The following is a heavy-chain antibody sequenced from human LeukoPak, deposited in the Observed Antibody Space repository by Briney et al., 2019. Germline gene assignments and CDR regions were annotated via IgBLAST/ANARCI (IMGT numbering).Heavy chain of an antibody. CDR3: TKDGKYCTTSGCFAQADY. V-gene: IGHV3-74*01. CDR1: GFIFSSYS. CDR2: INGDGRTT. J-gene: IGHJ4*02. Sequence: GGSLRLSCAAAGFIFSSYSMHWVRQAPGKGLEWVSRINGDGRTTDYADSVKGRFTISRDNAKNMLYLQMNSLRAEDTAVYYCTKDGKYCTTSGCFAQADYWGQGTLVTVSS. D-gene: IGHD2-2*01.